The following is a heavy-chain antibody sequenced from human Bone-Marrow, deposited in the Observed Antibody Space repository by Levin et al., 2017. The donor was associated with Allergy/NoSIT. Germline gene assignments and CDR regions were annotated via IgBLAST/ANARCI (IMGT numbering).Heavy chain of an antibody. V-gene: IGHV3-30*03. CDR2: ISYEGSNK. D-gene: IGHD2-15*01. Sequence: AGGSLRLSCAASGFSFSSYGMHWVRQAPGKGLEWVAVISYEGSNKFYADSVKGRFTISRDNFKNTLYLQMNSLRPEDTALYYCARDAGFCTGGNCYPDYWGQGTLVTVSS. J-gene: IGHJ4*02. CDR3: ARDAGFCTGGNCYPDY. CDR1: GFSFSSYG.